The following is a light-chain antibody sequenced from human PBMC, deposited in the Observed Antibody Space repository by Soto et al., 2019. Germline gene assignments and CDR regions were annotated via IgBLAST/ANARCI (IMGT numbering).Light chain of an antibody. CDR2: ENN. CDR3: GTWDSSLSAYVG. V-gene: IGLV1-51*02. CDR1: SSNIRNNY. J-gene: IGLJ2*01. Sequence: QSVLTQPPSVSAAPGQKVTISCSGSSSNIRNNYVSWYQQLPGTAPKLLIYENNKRPSGIPDRFSGSKSGTSATLGITGLQTGDEADYYCGTWDSSLSAYVGFGGGTKVTVL.